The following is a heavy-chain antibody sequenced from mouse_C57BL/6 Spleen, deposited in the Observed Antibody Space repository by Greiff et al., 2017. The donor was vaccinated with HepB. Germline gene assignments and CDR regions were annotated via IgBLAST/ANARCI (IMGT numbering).Heavy chain of an antibody. CDR2: ISDGGSYT. J-gene: IGHJ1*03. Sequence: EVQLQESGGGLVKPGGSLKLSCAASGFTFSSYAMSWVRQTPEKRLEWVATISDGGSYTYYPDNVKGRFTISRDNAKNNLYLQMSHLKSEDTAMYYCARPTVVAKYFDVWGTGTTVTVSS. V-gene: IGHV5-4*01. CDR1: GFTFSSYA. D-gene: IGHD1-1*01. CDR3: ARPTVVAKYFDV.